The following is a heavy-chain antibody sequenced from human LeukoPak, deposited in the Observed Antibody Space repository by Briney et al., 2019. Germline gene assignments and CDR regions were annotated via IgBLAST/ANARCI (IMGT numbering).Heavy chain of an antibody. J-gene: IGHJ4*02. CDR1: GGSISSSSYY. CDR3: AREGEEYYYDSSGYYGPYFDY. V-gene: IGHV4-39*07. CDR2: IYYSGST. D-gene: IGHD3-22*01. Sequence: SETLSLTCTVSGGSISSSSYYWGWIRQPPGKGLEWIGSIYYSGSTYYNPSLKSRVTISVDTSKNQFSLKLSSVTAADTAVYYCAREGEEYYYDSSGYYGPYFDYWGQGTLVTVSS.